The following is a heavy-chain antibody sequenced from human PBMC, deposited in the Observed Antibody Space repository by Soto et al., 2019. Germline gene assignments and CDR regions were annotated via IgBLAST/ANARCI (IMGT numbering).Heavy chain of an antibody. V-gene: IGHV3-23*01. CDR2: ISSHGDTT. D-gene: IGHD3-3*01. J-gene: IGHJ5*02. CDR1: GFLFSSYA. Sequence: EEQLLQSGGGVVQSGGSLRLSCEASGFLFSSYAMNWVRQAPGKGLEWVSSISSHGDTTYYAESVRGRFTISRDNSKNTLFLQMNSLRAGDTAVYFCARDHYDFWSGFPPTTWFHPWGQGTLVTVSS. CDR3: ARDHYDFWSGFPPTTWFHP.